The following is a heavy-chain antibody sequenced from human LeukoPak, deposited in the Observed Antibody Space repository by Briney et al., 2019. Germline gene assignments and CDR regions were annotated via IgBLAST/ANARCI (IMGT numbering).Heavy chain of an antibody. D-gene: IGHD1-7*01. CDR2: IKSKSDDETT. CDR3: AAGTGTSDLDY. CDR1: GYSFSDAW. V-gene: IGHV3-15*01. J-gene: IGHJ4*02. Sequence: GGSLRLSCVASGYSFSDAWMNWARQAPGKGLEWVGRIKSKSDDETTDYAAPVKGRFTISRDDSKNTVFVQLNSLKTEDTGVYYCAAGTGTSDLDYWGQGTLVTVSS.